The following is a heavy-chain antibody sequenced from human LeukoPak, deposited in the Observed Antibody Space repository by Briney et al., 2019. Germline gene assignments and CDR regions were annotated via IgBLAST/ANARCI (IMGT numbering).Heavy chain of an antibody. V-gene: IGHV1-24*01. CDR2: FDPEDGET. J-gene: IGHJ4*02. D-gene: IGHD2-2*01. CDR3: ATAKYCSSTSCRERKFDY. CDR1: GYTLTELS. Sequence: ASVKVSCKVSGYTLTELSMHWVRQAPGKGLEWMGGFDPEDGETIYAQKFQGRVTVTEDTSTDTAYMELSSLRSEDTAVYYCATAKYCSSTSCRERKFDYWGQGTLVTVSS.